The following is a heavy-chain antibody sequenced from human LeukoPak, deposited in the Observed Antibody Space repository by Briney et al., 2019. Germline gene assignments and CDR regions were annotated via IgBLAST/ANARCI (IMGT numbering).Heavy chain of an antibody. J-gene: IGHJ4*02. Sequence: ASETLSLTCTVSGYSITSAYYWGWIRQPPGKGLEWVGSFFLKGSTYYHPSLKGRVPISVDTSKNQFSLTLSSVTAADTAVYYCARVARCTSCFDVDYWGQGTLVTVSS. CDR2: FFLKGST. D-gene: IGHD2-2*01. CDR1: GYSITSAYY. V-gene: IGHV4-38-2*02. CDR3: ARVARCTSCFDVDY.